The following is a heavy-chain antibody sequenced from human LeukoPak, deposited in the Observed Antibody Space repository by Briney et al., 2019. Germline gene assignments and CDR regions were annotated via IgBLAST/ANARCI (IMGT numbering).Heavy chain of an antibody. J-gene: IGHJ4*02. CDR2: IKGDGSEI. CDR1: GFTFSSFW. Sequence: GGSLRLSCAASGFTFSSFWMSWVRHAPGKGLEWVANIKGDGSEIYYVDSVEGRFSISRDNAKNSLYLQMSSLRAEDTAVYYCARDGSSFDYWGRGALVTVSS. V-gene: IGHV3-7*01. D-gene: IGHD2-15*01. CDR3: ARDGSSFDY.